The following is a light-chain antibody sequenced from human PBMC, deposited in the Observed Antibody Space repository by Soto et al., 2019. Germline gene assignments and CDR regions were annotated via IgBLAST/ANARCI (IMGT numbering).Light chain of an antibody. CDR2: GAS. CDR1: QTIRSNY. CDR3: QQYGSSPWT. V-gene: IGKV3-20*01. J-gene: IGKJ1*01. Sequence: ETALTQSPGTLSLSPGERATLSCRASQTIRSNYLAWYRQTPGQAPRLLIYGASNRATGIAYRFSGSGSGTDFTLIIRRLEPEDLALYYCQQYGSSPWTFGQGTQVEIQ.